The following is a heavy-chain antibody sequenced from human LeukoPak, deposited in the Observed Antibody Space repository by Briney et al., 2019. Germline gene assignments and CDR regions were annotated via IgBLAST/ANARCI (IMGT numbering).Heavy chain of an antibody. V-gene: IGHV1-18*01. J-gene: IGHJ5*02. CDR2: ISAYNGNT. CDR1: GYTFTSYG. D-gene: IGHD6-19*01. CDR3: ARDGASSGWYNWFDP. Sequence: ASVKVSCKASGYTFTSYGISWVRQAPGQGLEWMGWISAYNGNTNYAQKLQGRVTMTTDTSTSTAYMELRSLGSDDTAVYYCARDGASSGWYNWFDPWGQGTLVTVSS.